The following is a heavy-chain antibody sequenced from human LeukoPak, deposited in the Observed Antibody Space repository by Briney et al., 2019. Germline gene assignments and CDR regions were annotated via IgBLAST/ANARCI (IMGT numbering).Heavy chain of an antibody. D-gene: IGHD2-21*02. Sequence: GGSLRLSCEASGFTFRNYWMHWVRQAPGKGLVWVSRINSDGSSTNYADSVKGRFTVSRDNSKNTLYLQMNSLRAEDTAVYYCAKDPSYCGGDCYSPDAFDIWGQGTMVTVSP. CDR3: AKDPSYCGGDCYSPDAFDI. V-gene: IGHV3-74*01. CDR1: GFTFRNYW. J-gene: IGHJ3*02. CDR2: INSDGSST.